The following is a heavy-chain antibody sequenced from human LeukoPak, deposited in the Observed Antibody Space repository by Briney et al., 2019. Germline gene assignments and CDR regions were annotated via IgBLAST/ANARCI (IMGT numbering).Heavy chain of an antibody. J-gene: IGHJ4*02. Sequence: KPSETLSLTCTVSGGSVSSGSYYWSWIRQPPGKGLEWIGYIYYSGSTNYNPSLKSRVTISVDTSKNQFSLKLSSVTAADTAVYYCARAHYDFWSGYYPFDYWGQGTLVTVSS. CDR1: GGSVSSGSYY. CDR3: ARAHYDFWSGYYPFDY. CDR2: IYYSGST. D-gene: IGHD3-3*01. V-gene: IGHV4-61*01.